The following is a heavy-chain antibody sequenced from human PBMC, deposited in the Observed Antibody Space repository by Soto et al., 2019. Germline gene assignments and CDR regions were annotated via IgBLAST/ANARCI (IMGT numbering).Heavy chain of an antibody. CDR3: IRGGSPYYYDY. CDR1: GFTFDEYT. CDR2: ILSKAGNYAT. J-gene: IGHJ4*02. Sequence: EVLLEESGGAVVQPGGSLRVSCVASGFTFDEYTMHWVRQAPGKGLEWVGRILSKAGNYATAYPASMKGRFTISRDDSENTAFLQMNSLKTEDTAVYYCIRGGSPYYYDYWGQGTLVAVSS. V-gene: IGHV3-73*01.